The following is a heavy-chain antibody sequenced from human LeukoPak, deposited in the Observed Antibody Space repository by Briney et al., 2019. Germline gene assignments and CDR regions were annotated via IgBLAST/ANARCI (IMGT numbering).Heavy chain of an antibody. J-gene: IGHJ4*02. CDR2: ISTSGST. V-gene: IGHV4-4*07. CDR3: ARHPIAAAGKDY. Sequence: ASETLSLTCTVSGGSISSYYWSWIRQSAGKGLEWIGRISTSGSTNYNPSLKSRVTMSVDTSKNQFSLKLSSVTAADTAVYYCARHPIAAAGKDYWGQGTLVTVSS. D-gene: IGHD6-13*01. CDR1: GGSISSYY.